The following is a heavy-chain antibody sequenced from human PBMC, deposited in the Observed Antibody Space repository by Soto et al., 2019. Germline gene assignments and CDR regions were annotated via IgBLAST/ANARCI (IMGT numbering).Heavy chain of an antibody. V-gene: IGHV3-30-3*01. CDR1: GFTLSSYS. CDR2: ISYDGNTQ. J-gene: IGHJ4*02. Sequence: PGGSLRLSCAASGFTLSSYSIHWVRQAPGKGLDWVAVISYDGNTQFYGDSVKGRFIVFRDNSRNTLYLQLNNLQAEDTAVYYCAKVSRPSRISTPDFDYWGQGTLVTVSS. CDR3: AKVSRPSRISTPDFDY.